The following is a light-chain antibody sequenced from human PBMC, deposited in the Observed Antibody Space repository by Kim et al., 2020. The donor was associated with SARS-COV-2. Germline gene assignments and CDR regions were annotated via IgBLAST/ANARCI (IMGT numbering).Light chain of an antibody. CDR1: SSDVGAYNY. J-gene: IGLJ3*02. Sequence: QSALTQPPSASGSPGQSITISCTGTSSDVGAYNYVSWYQQHPGKAPKLLIYDVTRRPSGVPNRFSGSRSGNTASLTISGLQAEDEADYYCSSYTTSNTWVFGGGTQLTVL. V-gene: IGLV2-14*03. CDR3: SSYTTSNTWV. CDR2: DVT.